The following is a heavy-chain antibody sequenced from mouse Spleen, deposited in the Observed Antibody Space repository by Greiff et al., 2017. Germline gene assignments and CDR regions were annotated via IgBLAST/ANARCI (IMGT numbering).Heavy chain of an antibody. D-gene: IGHD2-1*01. J-gene: IGHJ1*01. CDR3: ARDRDYDGSYWYFDV. V-gene: IGHV5-16*01. Sequence: EVQLVESEGGLVQPGSSMKLSCTASGFTFSDYYMAWVRQVPEKGLEWVANINYDGSSTYYLDSLKSRFIISRDNAKNILYLQMSSLKSEDTATYYCARDRDYDGSYWYFDVWGAGTTVTVSS. CDR1: GFTFSDYY. CDR2: INYDGSST.